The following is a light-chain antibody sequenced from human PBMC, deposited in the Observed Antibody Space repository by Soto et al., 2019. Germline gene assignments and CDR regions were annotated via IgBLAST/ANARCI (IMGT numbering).Light chain of an antibody. V-gene: IGKV2-30*02. CDR2: KVS. J-gene: IGKJ1*01. Sequence: DVVMTQSPLSLPVTLGQPASISCRSNQSLVHSDGIAYFSWFQQRPGKSPRRLIYKVSDRFSGVPDRFSGSGAGTDFTLTISSVEAEDVGVYYCMQATQSSWTFGQGTQVDIK. CDR3: MQATQSSWT. CDR1: QSLVHSDGIAY.